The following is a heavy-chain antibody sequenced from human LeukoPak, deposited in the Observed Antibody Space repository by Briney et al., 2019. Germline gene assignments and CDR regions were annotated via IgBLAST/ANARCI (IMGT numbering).Heavy chain of an antibody. J-gene: IGHJ4*02. CDR3: AKRTYYDFWSGYYNFDY. V-gene: IGHV3-23*01. Sequence: PGGSLRLSCAASGFTFSSYAMSWVRQAPGKGLEWVSAISGSGGSTYYADSVKGRFTISRDNSKNTLYLQMNSLRAEDTAVYYCAKRTYYDFWSGYYNFDYWGQGTLVTVSS. D-gene: IGHD3-3*01. CDR2: ISGSGGST. CDR1: GFTFSSYA.